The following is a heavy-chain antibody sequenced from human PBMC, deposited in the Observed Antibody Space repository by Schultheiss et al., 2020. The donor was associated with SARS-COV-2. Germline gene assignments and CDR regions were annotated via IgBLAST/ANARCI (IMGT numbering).Heavy chain of an antibody. CDR2: ISYDGSNK. CDR1: GFTFSSYA. Sequence: GGSLRLSCAASGFTFSSYAMHWVRQAPGKGLEWVAVISYDGSNKYYADSVKGRFTISRDNSKNTLYLQMNSLTAEDTAVYYCARDEGRRIVVVVAAEFGYWGQGTLVTVSS. CDR3: ARDEGRRIVVVVAAEFGY. D-gene: IGHD2-15*01. V-gene: IGHV3-30-3*01. J-gene: IGHJ4*02.